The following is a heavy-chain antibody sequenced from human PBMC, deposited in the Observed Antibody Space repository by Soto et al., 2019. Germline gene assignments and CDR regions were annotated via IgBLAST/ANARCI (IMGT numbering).Heavy chain of an antibody. CDR1: GGSISSYY. V-gene: IGHV4-59*08. CDR3: ARLQYFYDSSGYTIVFDY. J-gene: IGHJ4*02. CDR2: IYYSGST. D-gene: IGHD3-22*01. Sequence: SETLSLTCTVSGGSISSYYWSWIRQPPGKGLEWIGYIYYSGSTNYNPSLKSRVTISVDTSKNQFSLKLSSVTAADTAVYYCARLQYFYDSSGYTIVFDYWAQGTPVTVSA.